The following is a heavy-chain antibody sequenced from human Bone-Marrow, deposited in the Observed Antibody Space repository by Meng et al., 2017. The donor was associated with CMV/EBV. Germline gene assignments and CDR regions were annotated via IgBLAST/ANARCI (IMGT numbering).Heavy chain of an antibody. CDR1: GYTFTGYY. V-gene: IGHV1-2*02. J-gene: IGHJ4*02. D-gene: IGHD6-13*01. CDR2: INPNSGGT. CDR3: ASEQQLGY. Sequence: ASVKVSCKTSGYTFTGYYIHWMRQAPGQGLEWMGRINPNSGGTDYAQRFQGRVTMTRDTSISTAYMGLRRLRSDDTAVYYCASEQQLGYWGQGTLVTVSS.